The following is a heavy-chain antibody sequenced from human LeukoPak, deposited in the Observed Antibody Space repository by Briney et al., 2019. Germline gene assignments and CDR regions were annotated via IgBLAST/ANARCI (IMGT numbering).Heavy chain of an antibody. CDR3: ARGRYCSSTSCFNFDY. V-gene: IGHV4-34*01. D-gene: IGHD2-2*01. J-gene: IGHJ4*02. CDR1: GGSFSGYY. CDR2: INHSGST. Sequence: SETLSLTCAVYGGSFSGYYWSWIRQPPGKGLEWIGEINHSGSTNYNPSLKSRVTISVDTSKNQFSLKLSSVTAADTAVYYCARGRYCSSTSCFNFDYWGQGTLVTVSS.